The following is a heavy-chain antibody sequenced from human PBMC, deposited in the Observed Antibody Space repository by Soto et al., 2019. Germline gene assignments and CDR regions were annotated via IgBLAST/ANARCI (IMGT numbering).Heavy chain of an antibody. D-gene: IGHD4-4*01. CDR1: GFTFSSYA. V-gene: IGHV3-23*01. Sequence: EVQLLESGGGLVQPGGSLRLSCAASGFTFSSYAMSWVRQAPGKGLEWVSSITMSGGNSYYADSVKGRFTISRDNSKNTVYLLMNSLKAEDTAVYYCAKVGDYSYFDRWGQGTLVTVSS. CDR3: AKVGDYSYFDR. CDR2: ITMSGGNS. J-gene: IGHJ4*02.